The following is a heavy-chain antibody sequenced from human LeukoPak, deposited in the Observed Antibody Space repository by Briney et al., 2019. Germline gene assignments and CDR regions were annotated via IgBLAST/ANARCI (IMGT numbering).Heavy chain of an antibody. V-gene: IGHV3-11*01. CDR3: ARDSGYPHFTAKLDY. CDR1: GFTFSDYY. J-gene: IGHJ4*02. Sequence: KPGGSLRLSCAASGFTFSDYYMSWIRQAPGKGLEWVSYISSSGSTIYYADSVKGRFTISRDNAKNSLYLQMNSLRAEGTAVYYCARDSGYPHFTAKLDYWGRGTLVTVSS. CDR2: ISSSGSTI. D-gene: IGHD6-25*01.